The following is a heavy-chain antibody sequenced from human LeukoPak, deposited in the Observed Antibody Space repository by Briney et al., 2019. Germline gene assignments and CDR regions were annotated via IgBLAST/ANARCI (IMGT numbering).Heavy chain of an antibody. CDR1: GYTFTSYD. V-gene: IGHV1-8*01. CDR3: ARGQDGSGSYYAFDI. D-gene: IGHD3-10*01. J-gene: IGHJ3*02. Sequence: GASVKVSCKASGYTFTSYDINWVRQAAGQGLEWMGWMNPNSGNTGYAQKFQGRATMTRNTSISTAYMERSSLRSEDTAVYYCARGQDGSGSYYAFDIWGQGTMVTVSS. CDR2: MNPNSGNT.